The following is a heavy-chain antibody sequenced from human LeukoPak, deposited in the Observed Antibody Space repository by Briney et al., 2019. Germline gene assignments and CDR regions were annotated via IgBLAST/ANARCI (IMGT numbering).Heavy chain of an antibody. Sequence: SETLSLTCAVYGGSFSGYYWSWIRQPPGKGLEWIGEINHSGSTNYNPSLKSRVTISVDTSKNQFSLKLSSVTAADTAVYYCARVDGDYGTIDYWGQGTLVTVSS. CDR3: ARVDGDYGTIDY. J-gene: IGHJ4*02. CDR2: INHSGST. V-gene: IGHV4-34*01. CDR1: GGSFSGYY. D-gene: IGHD4-17*01.